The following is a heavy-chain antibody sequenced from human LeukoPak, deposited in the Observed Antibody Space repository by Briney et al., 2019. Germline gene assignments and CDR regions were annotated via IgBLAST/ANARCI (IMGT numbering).Heavy chain of an antibody. J-gene: IGHJ4*02. CDR1: GGSISSYY. V-gene: IGHV4-4*07. CDR3: ARRPIYQPFDY. CDR2: VYSSGST. D-gene: IGHD2-2*01. Sequence: SETLSLTCTVSGGSISSYYWSWIRQPAGKGLEWIGRVYSSGSTNYNPSPKSRVTISVDTSKNQFSLKLSSVTAADTAVYYCARRPIYQPFDYWGQGTLVTVSS.